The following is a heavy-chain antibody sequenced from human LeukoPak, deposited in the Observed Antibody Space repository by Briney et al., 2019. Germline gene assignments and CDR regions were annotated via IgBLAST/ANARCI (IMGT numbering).Heavy chain of an antibody. CDR1: GGSFSGYY. CDR3: ARLPYDILTGDDY. CDR2: INHSGST. Sequence: PSETLSLTCAVYGGSFSGYYWSWIRQPPGKGLEWIGEINHSGSTNYNPSLKSRVTISVDTSKNQFSLKQSSVTAADTAVYYCARLPYDILTGDDYWGQGTLVTVSS. D-gene: IGHD3-9*01. V-gene: IGHV4-34*01. J-gene: IGHJ4*02.